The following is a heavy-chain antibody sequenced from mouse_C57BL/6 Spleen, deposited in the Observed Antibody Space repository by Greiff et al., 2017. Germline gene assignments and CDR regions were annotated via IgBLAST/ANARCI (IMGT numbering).Heavy chain of an antibody. Sequence: VQLQQPGAELVMPGASVKLSCKASGYTFTSYWMHWVKQRPGQGLEWIGEIDPSDSYTNYNQKFKGKSTLTVDKSSSTAYMQLSSLTSEDSAVYYCARGGRRNFDYWGQGTTLAVSS. J-gene: IGHJ2*01. D-gene: IGHD1-2*01. CDR3: ARGGRRNFDY. CDR1: GYTFTSYW. CDR2: IDPSDSYT. V-gene: IGHV1-69*01.